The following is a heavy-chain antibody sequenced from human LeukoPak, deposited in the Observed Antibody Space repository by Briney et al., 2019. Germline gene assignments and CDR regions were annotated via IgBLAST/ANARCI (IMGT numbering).Heavy chain of an antibody. CDR2: INPNSGVT. D-gene: IGHD3-3*01. V-gene: IGHV1-2*02. Sequence: ASVKVSCKASGGTFSSYAISWVRQAPGQGLEWMGWINPNSGVTKFAQQFQGRVTMTWDTSVSTAYMELSRLTSDDTAMYYCARFGVVTNDAFDIWGQGTMVTISS. CDR1: GGTFSSYA. CDR3: ARFGVVTNDAFDI. J-gene: IGHJ3*02.